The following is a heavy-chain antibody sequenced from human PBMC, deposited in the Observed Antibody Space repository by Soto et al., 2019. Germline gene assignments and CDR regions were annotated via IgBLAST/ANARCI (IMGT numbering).Heavy chain of an antibody. J-gene: IGHJ6*04. CDR1: GGSISSGGYY. CDR3: ASSPPLPPGGGYGMDV. V-gene: IGHV4-31*03. Sequence: PSETLSLTCTVSGGSISSGGYYWSWIRQHPGKGLEWIGYIYYSGSTYYNPSLKSRVTISVDTSKDQFSLKLSSVTAADTAVYYCASSPPLPPGGGYGMDVWGEGTTVTVSS. D-gene: IGHD2-15*01. CDR2: IYYSGST.